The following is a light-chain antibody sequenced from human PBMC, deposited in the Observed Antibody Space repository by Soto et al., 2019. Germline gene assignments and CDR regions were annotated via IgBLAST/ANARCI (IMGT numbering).Light chain of an antibody. Sequence: DIQLTQSPSTLSGSVGDSVTLSCRASQSISSWLAWYQQKPGKAPKRLVYDASSLESGVPSRFRGSGSGTDFTLTISSLQPDDFETYYCQQYNSYAWTFGQGTKVDIK. CDR1: QSISSW. CDR3: QQYNSYAWT. J-gene: IGKJ1*01. V-gene: IGKV1-5*01. CDR2: DAS.